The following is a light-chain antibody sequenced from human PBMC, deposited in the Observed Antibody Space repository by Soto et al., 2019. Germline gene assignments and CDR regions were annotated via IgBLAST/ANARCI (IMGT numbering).Light chain of an antibody. Sequence: QSALTQPPSASGSPGQSVTISCTGTSFDVGGYNYVSWSQQHPGKAPQVLMYEVSKRPSGVPARFSGSKSGNTASLTVSGLQAEDEVDYYCSAYAGSPYLYVFGSGTKVT. V-gene: IGLV2-8*01. CDR1: SFDVGGYNY. J-gene: IGLJ1*01. CDR2: EVS. CDR3: SAYAGSPYLYV.